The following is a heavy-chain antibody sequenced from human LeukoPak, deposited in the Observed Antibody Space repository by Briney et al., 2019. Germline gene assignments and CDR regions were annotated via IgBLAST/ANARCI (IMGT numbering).Heavy chain of an antibody. Sequence: GGSLRLSCAASGFTFSSYWMHWVRQAPGKGLVWVSRVSSDGSITDYTDSVKGRFTISRDNAKNTLYLQMNSLRAEDTAMYYCVRAIGGNDGRTFGYWAQGTLVTVSS. V-gene: IGHV3-74*01. CDR2: VSSDGSIT. D-gene: IGHD3-3*01. J-gene: IGHJ4*02. CDR3: VRAIGGNDGRTFGY. CDR1: GFTFSSYW.